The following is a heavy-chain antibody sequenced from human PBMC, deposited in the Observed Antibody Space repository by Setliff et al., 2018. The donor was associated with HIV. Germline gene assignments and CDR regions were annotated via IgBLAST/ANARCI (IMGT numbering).Heavy chain of an antibody. CDR2: ILPRDSDT. D-gene: IGHD3-10*01. CDR3: ARIWFGAQDAFDI. V-gene: IGHV5-51*01. J-gene: IGHJ3*02. CDR1: GFSFSDYW. Sequence: GESLKISCMGSGFSFSDYWIAWVRQMPGRGLEYMGIILPRDSDTRYSPSFQGQVTISADKSISTAYLQWSSLKASDTAMYYCARIWFGAQDAFDIWGQGTMVTVSS.